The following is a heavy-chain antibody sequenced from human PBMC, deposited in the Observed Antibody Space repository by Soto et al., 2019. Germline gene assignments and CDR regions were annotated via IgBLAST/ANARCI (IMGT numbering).Heavy chain of an antibody. CDR1: GFIFSSYV. D-gene: IGHD3-16*01. CDR3: ARDWTLWDTGGSVDY. J-gene: IGHJ4*02. CDR2: ISYHGNDK. Sequence: WGSLRLFCVVSGFIFSSYVRHLVRQAPGKGLEWVAAISYHGNDKYYADSVKGRFTVSRDNSNNILYLQMSGLRAEDTAVYYCARDWTLWDTGGSVDYWGQGTLVTVSS. V-gene: IGHV3-30*03.